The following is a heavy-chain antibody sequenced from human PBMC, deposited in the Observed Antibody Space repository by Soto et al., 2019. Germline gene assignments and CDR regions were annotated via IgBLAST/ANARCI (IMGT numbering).Heavy chain of an antibody. CDR3: AKDRGYFYGPGSSIYYFDY. Sequence: EVQLLESGGGLVQPGGSLRLSCAASGFTFASYAMNWVRQAPGKGLEWVSGIRGSGGSTYYADPAKGRFTISRDNSKNTLYLQTNSLRAEDTAVYYCAKDRGYFYGPGSSIYYFDYWGQGTLVTVSS. D-gene: IGHD3-10*01. CDR2: IRGSGGST. J-gene: IGHJ4*02. CDR1: GFTFASYA. V-gene: IGHV3-23*01.